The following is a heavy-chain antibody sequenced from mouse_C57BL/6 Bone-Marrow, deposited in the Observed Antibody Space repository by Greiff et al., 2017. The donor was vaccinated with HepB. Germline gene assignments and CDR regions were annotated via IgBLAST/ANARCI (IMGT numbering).Heavy chain of an antibody. D-gene: IGHD1-1*01. V-gene: IGHV14-3*01. CDR3: ARSHPYYYGSSYGRFGY. CDR1: GFNIKNTY. J-gene: IGHJ2*01. CDR2: IDPANGNT. Sequence: VQLKQSVAELVRPGASVKLSCTASGFNIKNTYMHWVKQRPEQGLEWIGRIDPANGNTKYAPKFQGKATITADPSSNTAYLQLSSLTSEDTAIYYCARSHPYYYGSSYGRFGYWGKGTTLTVSS.